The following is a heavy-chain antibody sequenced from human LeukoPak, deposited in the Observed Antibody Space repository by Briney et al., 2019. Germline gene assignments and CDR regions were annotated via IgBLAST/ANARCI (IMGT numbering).Heavy chain of an antibody. D-gene: IGHD2-2*01. CDR1: GYSISSGYY. CDR2: VYHSGST. Sequence: PSETLSLTCTVSGYSISSGYYWGWIQQPPGKGLEWIGSVYHSGSTYYNPSLKSRVTISVDTSKNQFSLKLSSVTAADTAVYYCAKGGYCSSTSCYNWFDPWGQGTLVTVSS. CDR3: AKGGYCSSTSCYNWFDP. V-gene: IGHV4-38-2*02. J-gene: IGHJ5*02.